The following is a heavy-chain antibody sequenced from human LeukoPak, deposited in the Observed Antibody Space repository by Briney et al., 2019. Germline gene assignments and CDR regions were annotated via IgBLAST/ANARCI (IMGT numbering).Heavy chain of an antibody. D-gene: IGHD3-22*01. CDR3: ARDRDSGGWFDP. CDR1: GGSISSYY. Sequence: SETLSLTCTVSGGSISSYYWSWIRQPPGKGLEWIGYIYYSGSTNYNPSPKSRVTISVDTSKNQFSLKLSSVTAADTAVYYCARDRDSGGWFDPWGQGTLVTVSS. J-gene: IGHJ5*02. V-gene: IGHV4-59*01. CDR2: IYYSGST.